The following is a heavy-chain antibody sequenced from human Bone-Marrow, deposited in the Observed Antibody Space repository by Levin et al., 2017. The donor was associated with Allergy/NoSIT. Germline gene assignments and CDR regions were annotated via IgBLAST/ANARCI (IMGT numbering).Heavy chain of an antibody. CDR1: GGSISSGGYY. CDR2: IYYSGIT. D-gene: IGHD4-11*01. V-gene: IGHV4-31*03. CDR3: AYYSLGWFDP. J-gene: IGHJ5*02. Sequence: SQTLSLTCTVSGGSISSGGYYWSWIRQDPGKGLEWIGYIYYSGITYYKPSLESRVIISIDKSKNQFSLKLSSVTAADTAVYYCAYYSLGWFDPWGQGTLVTVSS.